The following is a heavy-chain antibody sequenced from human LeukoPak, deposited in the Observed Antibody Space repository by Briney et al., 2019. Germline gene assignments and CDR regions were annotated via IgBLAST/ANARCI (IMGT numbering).Heavy chain of an antibody. CDR1: GYTFTAYY. V-gene: IGHV1-2*02. J-gene: IGHJ4*02. Sequence: WASVKVSCKASGYTFTAYYMHWGRQGPGQGLEWMGWINPNSGGTNYAQKFQGRVTMTRDTSISTAYMELSRLRSDDTAVYYCAMGRVALYYLDYWGQGTLVTVSS. CDR2: INPNSGGT. CDR3: AMGRVALYYLDY. D-gene: IGHD3-10*01.